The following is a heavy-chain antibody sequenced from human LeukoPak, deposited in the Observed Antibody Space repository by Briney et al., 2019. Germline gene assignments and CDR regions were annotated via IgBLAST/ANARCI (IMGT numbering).Heavy chain of an antibody. V-gene: IGHV4-59*08. CDR1: GGSISSYY. J-gene: IGHJ4*02. D-gene: IGHD5-18*01. CDR3: AGSSGYSYGYSDY. CDR2: IYYSGST. Sequence: SETLSLTCTVSGGSISSYYWSWIRQPPGKGLEWIGYIYYSGSTDYNPSLKSRVTISVDTSKNQFSLKLSSVTAADTAVYYCAGSSGYSYGYSDYWGQGTLVTVSS.